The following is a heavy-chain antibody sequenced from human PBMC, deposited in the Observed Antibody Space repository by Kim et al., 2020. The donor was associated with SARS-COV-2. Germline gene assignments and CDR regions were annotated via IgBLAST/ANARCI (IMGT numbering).Heavy chain of an antibody. CDR2: INPNTGGS. J-gene: IGHJ1*01. D-gene: IGHD3-10*01. V-gene: IGHV1-2*06. CDR3: VVYYYGSGGGYGDFHQ. CDR1: GYTFTGYY. Sequence: ASVKVSCKASGYTFTGYYIHWVRQAPGQGLEWMGRINPNTGGSNLAQKFQGRVTVTRDTSISTAYMELTSLISDDTAMYYCVVYYYGSGGGYGDFHQWGQGTLVTVSS.